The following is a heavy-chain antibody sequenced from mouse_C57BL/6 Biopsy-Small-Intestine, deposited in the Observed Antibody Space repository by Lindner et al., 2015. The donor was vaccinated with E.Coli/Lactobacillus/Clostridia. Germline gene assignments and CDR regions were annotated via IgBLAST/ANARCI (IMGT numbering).Heavy chain of an antibody. CDR2: INPSSGYT. J-gene: IGHJ4*01. V-gene: IGHV1-4*01. Sequence: VQLQESGAELARPGASVKMSCKASGYTFTSYTMHWVKQRPGQGLEWIGYINPSSGYTKYNQKFKDKATLTADKSSSTAYMQLSSLTSEDSAVYYCATVVATMRCAMDYWGQGTSVTVSS. D-gene: IGHD1-1*01. CDR3: ATVVATMRCAMDY. CDR1: GYTFTSYT.